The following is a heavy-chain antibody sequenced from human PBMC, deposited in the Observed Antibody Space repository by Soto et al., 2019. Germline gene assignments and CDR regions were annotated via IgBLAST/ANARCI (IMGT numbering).Heavy chain of an antibody. J-gene: IGHJ6*02. Sequence: PGSSLSLSCAASGFTFSSYAMSWVRQAPGKVLEWVSAISGSGGSTYYADSVKGRFTISRDNSKNTLYLQMNSLRAEDTAVYYCAKDRQQLVSPRLGYYYGMDVWGQGTTVTSP. CDR3: AKDRQQLVSPRLGYYYGMDV. V-gene: IGHV3-23*01. CDR1: GFTFSSYA. CDR2: ISGSGGST. D-gene: IGHD6-13*01.